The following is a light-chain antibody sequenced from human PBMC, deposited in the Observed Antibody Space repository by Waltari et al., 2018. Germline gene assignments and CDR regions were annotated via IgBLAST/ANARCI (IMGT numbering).Light chain of an antibody. V-gene: IGLV2-11*01. J-gene: IGLJ2*01. CDR3: CSYAGADSSVL. CDR2: DVY. CDR1: NSDVGGYDF. Sequence: QSALTQPRSVSGSPGQSVPIPCTGTNSDVGGYDFVSWYQQYPGKAPTLIIYDVYKRPPGVPDRFSGSKSGNTASLSISGLLNEDEADFYCCSYAGADSSVLFGGGTTLTVL.